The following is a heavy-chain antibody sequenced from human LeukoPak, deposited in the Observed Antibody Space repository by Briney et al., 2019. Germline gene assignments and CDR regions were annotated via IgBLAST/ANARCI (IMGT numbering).Heavy chain of an antibody. CDR1: GFTFSSYG. CDR2: IRYDGSNK. CDR3: AGATYYYYYYMDV. J-gene: IGHJ6*03. Sequence: GRSLRLSCAASGFTFSSYGMHWVRQAPGKGLEWVAVIRYDGSNKYYADSVKGRFTISRDNSKNTLYLQMNSLRAEDTAVYYCAGATYYYYYYMDVWGKGTTVTVSS. V-gene: IGHV3-33*01.